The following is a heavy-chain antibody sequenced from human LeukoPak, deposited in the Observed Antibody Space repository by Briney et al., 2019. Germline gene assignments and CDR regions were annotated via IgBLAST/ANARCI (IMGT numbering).Heavy chain of an antibody. CDR3: ARDLNYMDV. V-gene: IGHV3-66*02. CDR1: VFTVSSNY. CDR2: IYSGGST. Sequence: PGGSLRLSCAASVFTVSSNYMSWVRQAPGKGLEWVSIIYSGGSTYYTDSVKGRFTISRDSSRNTLYLQMNSLRAEDTAVYYCARDLNYMDVWGKGTTVTVSS. J-gene: IGHJ6*03.